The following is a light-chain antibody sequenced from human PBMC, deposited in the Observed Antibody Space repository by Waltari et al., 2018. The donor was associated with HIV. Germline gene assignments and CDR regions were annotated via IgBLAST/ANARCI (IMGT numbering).Light chain of an antibody. CDR2: GSS. Sequence: QSALTQPASVSGSPGQSITISCTGTSSDVGSYNLVSWYQQHPGKAPKLMIYGSSKRPSGVSNRFAGSKSGNTASLTISGLQAEDEADYYCGLYAGSSTLNGVFGGGTKLTVL. V-gene: IGLV2-23*01. CDR1: SSDVGSYNL. CDR3: GLYAGSSTLNGV. J-gene: IGLJ3*02.